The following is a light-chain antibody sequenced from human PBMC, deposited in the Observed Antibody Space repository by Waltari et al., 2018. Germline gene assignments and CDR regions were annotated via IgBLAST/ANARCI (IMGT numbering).Light chain of an antibody. Sequence: QSALTTPRSLSGSHGQSVTISCNGPSSDVGCYNSVSWYQQHPGKAPKLMIYGVSKRPSGVPDRFSGSKSGNTASLTISGLQAEDEADYYCCSYAGSYPLVFGGGTKLTVL. V-gene: IGLV2-11*01. CDR2: GVS. CDR3: CSYAGSYPLV. CDR1: SSDVGCYNS. J-gene: IGLJ2*01.